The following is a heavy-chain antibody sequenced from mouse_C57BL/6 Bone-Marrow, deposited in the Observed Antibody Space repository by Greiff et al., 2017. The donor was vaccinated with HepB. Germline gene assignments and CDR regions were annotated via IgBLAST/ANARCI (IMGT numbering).Heavy chain of an antibody. D-gene: IGHD1-1*01. CDR1: GFTFSDYY. CDR3: VRGVLRGYFDY. V-gene: IGHV5-12*01. Sequence: EVQGVESGGGLVQPGGSLKLSCAASGFTFSDYYMYWVRQTPEKRLEWVAYISNGGGSTYYPDTVKGRFTISRDNAKNTLYLQMSRLKSEDTAMYYCVRGVLRGYFDYWGQGTTLTVSS. J-gene: IGHJ2*01. CDR2: ISNGGGST.